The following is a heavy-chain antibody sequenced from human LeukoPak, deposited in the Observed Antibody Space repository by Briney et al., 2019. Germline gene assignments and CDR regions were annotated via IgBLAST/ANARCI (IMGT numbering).Heavy chain of an antibody. CDR3: ARGGYSYGSSNYFDY. J-gene: IGHJ4*02. CDR1: GGSISSGGYY. Sequence: SETLSLTCTVSGGSISSGGYYWSWIRQPPGKGLEWIGYIYHSGSIYYNPSLKSRVTISVDRSKNQFSLKLSSVTAADTAVYYCARGGYSYGSSNYFDYWGQGTLVTVSS. D-gene: IGHD5-18*01. V-gene: IGHV4-30-2*01. CDR2: IYHSGSI.